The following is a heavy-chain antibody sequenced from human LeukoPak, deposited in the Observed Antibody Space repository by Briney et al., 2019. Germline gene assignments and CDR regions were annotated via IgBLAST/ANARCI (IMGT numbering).Heavy chain of an antibody. V-gene: IGHV3-48*03. CDR3: ARPPNSNSDY. CDR1: GFTFSSYE. CDR2: ISSSGSTI. D-gene: IGHD4-11*01. J-gene: IGHJ4*02. Sequence: GGSLRLSCAASGFTFSSYEMNWVRQAPGKGLEWVSYISSSGSTIYYADSVKGRFTISRDNAKNSLYLQMNSLRAEDTAVYYCARPPNSNSDYWGQGTLVTVSS.